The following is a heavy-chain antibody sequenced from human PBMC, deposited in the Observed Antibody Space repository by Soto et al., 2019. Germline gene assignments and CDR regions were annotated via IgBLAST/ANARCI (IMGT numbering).Heavy chain of an antibody. CDR1: GYNFTSYY. CDR3: AMGGEWLQLDY. D-gene: IGHD5-12*01. J-gene: IGHJ4*02. CDR2: VNPNGGGT. Sequence: QVQLVQSGAEVKKPGASVRVSCKASGYNFTSYYMHWVRQAPGQGLEWMGIVNPNGGGTSYAQKFQGRVTMTRDTSTSTGYMELTGLRSENTDGYYCAMGGEWLQLDYWGQGTLVTVSS. V-gene: IGHV1-46*01.